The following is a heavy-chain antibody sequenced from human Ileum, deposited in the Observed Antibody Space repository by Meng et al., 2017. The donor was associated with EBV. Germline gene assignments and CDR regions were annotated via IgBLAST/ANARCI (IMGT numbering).Heavy chain of an antibody. V-gene: IGHV4-34*01. J-gene: IGHJ4*02. CDR3: ARYRLQNDYGDQLYYFDY. CDR1: GGSFSGYN. D-gene: IGHD4-17*01. CDR2: INHSGST. Sequence: QVQLQQWGAGLLKPSEXLSLTCAVYGGSFSGYNWSWIRQPPGKGLEWIGEINHSGSTNYNPSLKSRVNISLDTSKNQFSLKLSSVTAADTAVYYCARYRLQNDYGDQLYYFDYLGQGTLVTVSS.